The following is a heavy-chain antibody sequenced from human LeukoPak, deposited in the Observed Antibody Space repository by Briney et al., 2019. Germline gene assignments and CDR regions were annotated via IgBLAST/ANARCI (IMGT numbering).Heavy chain of an antibody. D-gene: IGHD2/OR15-2a*01. Sequence: GGSLRLSCAASGFTFSSYAMHWVRQAPGKGLEWVAVISYDGSNKNYADSVKGRFTISRDNSKNTLYLQMNSLRAEDTAVYYCARNSLGDPTYYFDYWGQGTLVTVSS. J-gene: IGHJ4*02. CDR2: ISYDGSNK. CDR3: ARNSLGDPTYYFDY. CDR1: GFTFSSYA. V-gene: IGHV3-30*04.